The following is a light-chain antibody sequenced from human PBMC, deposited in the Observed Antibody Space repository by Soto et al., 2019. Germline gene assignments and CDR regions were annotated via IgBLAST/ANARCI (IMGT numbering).Light chain of an antibody. CDR1: QSVGNN. CDR2: ATS. V-gene: IGKV3-15*01. J-gene: IGKJ3*01. Sequence: EIVVTQSPATLSVSPGERATLSCRASQSVGNNFAWYQQKPGQAPRLLIFATSTRATGVPARFSGSGSGTEFTLTISSLQSEDFAVYYCHHYGSSPIFTFGPGTKVDIK. CDR3: HHYGSSPIFT.